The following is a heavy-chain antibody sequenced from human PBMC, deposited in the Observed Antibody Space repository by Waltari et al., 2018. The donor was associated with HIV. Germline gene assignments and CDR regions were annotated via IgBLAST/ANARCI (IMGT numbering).Heavy chain of an antibody. CDR1: GFTFTNYW. D-gene: IGHD6-6*01. J-gene: IGHJ5*02. CDR2: IYPDAADT. V-gene: IGHV5-51*01. Sequence: EVQLEQSGAEVKKPEESLKISCKASGFTFTNYWIAWVRQTPGKGLEWLGSIYPDAADTRHSPSFEGHVTISADKSTTTAYLQWTSLRASDSGIYYCARHRLGRSWFDPWGQGTLVTVAS. CDR3: ARHRLGRSWFDP.